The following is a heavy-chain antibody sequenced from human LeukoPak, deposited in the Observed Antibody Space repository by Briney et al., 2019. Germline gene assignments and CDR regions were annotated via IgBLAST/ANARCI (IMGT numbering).Heavy chain of an antibody. V-gene: IGHV1-46*01. Sequence: ASVKVSCKASGYTFTSYSIQWVRQAPGQGLEWMGIINPSGGSTTYAQKFQSRVTMTRDTSTSTVYMALSRLKSDDTAVYYCARGYNYGHDYWGRGTLVTVSS. CDR2: INPSGGST. J-gene: IGHJ4*02. CDR1: GYTFTSYS. D-gene: IGHD5-18*01. CDR3: ARGYNYGHDY.